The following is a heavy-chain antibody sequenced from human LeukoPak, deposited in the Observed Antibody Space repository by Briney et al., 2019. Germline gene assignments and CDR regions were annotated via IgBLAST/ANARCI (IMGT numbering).Heavy chain of an antibody. CDR2: INPSGGST. CDR1: GYTFTSYY. D-gene: IGHD4-11*01. J-gene: IGHJ4*02. V-gene: IGHV1-46*01. Sequence: ASAKVSCKASGYTFTSYYMHWVRQAPGQGLEWMGLINPSGGSTRYTQKFQGRVTMTTDTSTSTAYMELRSLRSDDTAVYYCARDRKALVFYSNYVTYYFDYWGQGTLVTVSS. CDR3: ARDRKALVFYSNYVTYYFDY.